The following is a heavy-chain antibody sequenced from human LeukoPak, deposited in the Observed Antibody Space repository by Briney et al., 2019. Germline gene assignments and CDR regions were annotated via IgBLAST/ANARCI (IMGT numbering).Heavy chain of an antibody. J-gene: IGHJ4*02. CDR3: ASTIFGVVSPLDY. Sequence: EASVKVSCKASGYTFTSYGISWVRQAPGQGLEWMGRIIPIFGTANYAQKFQGRVTITTDESTSTAYMELSSLRSEDTAVYYCASTIFGVVSPLDYWGQGTLVTVSS. V-gene: IGHV1-69*05. CDR1: GYTFTSYG. CDR2: IIPIFGTA. D-gene: IGHD3-3*01.